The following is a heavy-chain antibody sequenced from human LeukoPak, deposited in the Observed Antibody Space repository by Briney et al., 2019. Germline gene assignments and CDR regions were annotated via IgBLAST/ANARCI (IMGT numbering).Heavy chain of an antibody. J-gene: IGHJ5*02. V-gene: IGHV3-53*01. CDR1: DFTFSSNY. CDR3: ARAPNGDWFDP. CDR2: IYSGGST. Sequence: PGESLILSCAASDFTFSSNYMSWVRQAPGKGLEWVSVIYSGGSTYYADSVKGRFTISRDNSKNTLYLQMNSLRAEDTAVYYCARAPNGDWFDPWGQGTLVTVSS. D-gene: IGHD2-8*01.